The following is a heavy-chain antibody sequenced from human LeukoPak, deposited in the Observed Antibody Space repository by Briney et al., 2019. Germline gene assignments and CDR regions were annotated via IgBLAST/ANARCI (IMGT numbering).Heavy chain of an antibody. CDR2: ISGSGGST. CDR3: AKDEPGGYSYGYPPFDY. Sequence: GGSLRLSCAASGFTFSSYAMSWVRQTPGRGLEWVSAISGSGGSTYYADSVKGRFTISRDNSKNTLYLQMNSLRAEDTAVYYCAKDEPGGYSYGYPPFDYWGQGTLVTVSS. V-gene: IGHV3-23*01. D-gene: IGHD5-18*01. CDR1: GFTFSSYA. J-gene: IGHJ4*02.